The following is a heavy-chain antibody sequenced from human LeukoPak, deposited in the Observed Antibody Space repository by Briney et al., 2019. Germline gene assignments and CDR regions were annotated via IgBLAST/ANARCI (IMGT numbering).Heavy chain of an antibody. J-gene: IGHJ4*02. CDR3: ARDFIWLPPDY. D-gene: IGHD3-10*01. CDR2: ISYDGSNK. Sequence: GGSLRLSCAASGFTFSSYAMHWVRQAPGKGLEWVAVISYDGSNKYYADSVKGRFTISRDNSKNTLYLQMNSLRAEDTAVYYCARDFIWLPPDYWGQGTLVTVSS. V-gene: IGHV3-30*04. CDR1: GFTFSSYA.